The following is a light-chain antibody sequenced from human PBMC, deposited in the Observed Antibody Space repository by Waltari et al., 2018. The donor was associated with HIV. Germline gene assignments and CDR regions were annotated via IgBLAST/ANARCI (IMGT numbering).Light chain of an antibody. CDR3: SSYVGSSTSWL. Sequence: QSALTQPASVSGSLGQSIVISCTGTSDDVGYYHYVSWYQQLPGKFPKLVIYDVTSRPSGVSNRFSGSKSGNTASLTISGLRADDEADYYCSSYVGSSTSWLFGGGTKLTV. CDR1: SDDVGYYHY. V-gene: IGLV2-14*03. CDR2: DVT. J-gene: IGLJ3*02.